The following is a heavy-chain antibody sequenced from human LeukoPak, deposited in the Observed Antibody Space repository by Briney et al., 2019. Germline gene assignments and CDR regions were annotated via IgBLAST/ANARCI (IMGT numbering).Heavy chain of an antibody. J-gene: IGHJ6*02. Sequence: VASVKVSCKPSGYSFTTYGIGWVRQAPGQGLEWMGLISTDNGDTNYAPNFQGRVTITADESTSTAYMELSSLRSEDTAVYYCARDHDYGDHGMDVWGQGTTVTVSS. V-gene: IGHV1-18*01. CDR1: GYSFTTYG. CDR2: ISTDNGDT. D-gene: IGHD4-17*01. CDR3: ARDHDYGDHGMDV.